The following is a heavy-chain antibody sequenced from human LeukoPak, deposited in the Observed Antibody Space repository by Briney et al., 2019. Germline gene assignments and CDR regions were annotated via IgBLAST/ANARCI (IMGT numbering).Heavy chain of an antibody. J-gene: IGHJ4*02. CDR2: IKQDGSEK. CDR1: GFTFSTYW. Sequence: SGGSLRLSCAASGFTFSTYWMSWVRQAPGKGLEWVANIKQDGSEKYYLDSVKGRFTISKDNGNNSMYLQMNSLRVEDAAVYYCARWAGGHYDYWGQGTLVTVSS. D-gene: IGHD1-26*01. V-gene: IGHV3-7*01. CDR3: ARWAGGHYDY.